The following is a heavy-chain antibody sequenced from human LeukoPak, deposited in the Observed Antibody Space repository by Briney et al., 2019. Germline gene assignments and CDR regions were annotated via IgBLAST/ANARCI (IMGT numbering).Heavy chain of an antibody. CDR3: ARGFDYVWGSYRYTGSTWFDP. CDR1: GGSFSGYY. J-gene: IGHJ5*02. D-gene: IGHD3-16*02. Sequence: SETLSLTCAVYGGSFSGYYWSRIRQPPGKGLEWIGEINHSGSTNYNPSLKSRVTISVDTSKNQFSLKLSSVTAADTAVYYCARGFDYVWGSYRYTGSTWFDPWGQGTLVTVSS. V-gene: IGHV4-34*01. CDR2: INHSGST.